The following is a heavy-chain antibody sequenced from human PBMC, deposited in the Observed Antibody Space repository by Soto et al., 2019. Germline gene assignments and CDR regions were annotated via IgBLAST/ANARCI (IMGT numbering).Heavy chain of an antibody. Sequence: PGESLKISCAASGFSFRGYFMSWLRQAPGKGLEWFSYIGPYGNSIYYADSVKGRFTISRDDATKSLHLHMNSLRTDDTAVYYCARDDHTYGVYWGQGTPVTVSS. V-gene: IGHV3-11*01. CDR2: IGPYGNSI. CDR3: ARDDHTYGVY. CDR1: GFSFRGYF. D-gene: IGHD2-21*01. J-gene: IGHJ4*02.